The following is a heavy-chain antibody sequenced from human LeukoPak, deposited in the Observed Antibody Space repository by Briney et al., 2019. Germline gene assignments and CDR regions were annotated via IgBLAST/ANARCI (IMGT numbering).Heavy chain of an antibody. D-gene: IGHD3-10*01. CDR3: ARDKTQIWFGEGLWYFDY. CDR1: GYTFTTYG. Sequence: ASVKVSCKASGYTFTTYGISWVRQAPGQGLEWMGWISPYNGNTKYAQKLQSRVTMTTDTSTSTAYMELRSLRSDDTAVYYCARDKTQIWFGEGLWYFDYWGQGTLVTVSS. V-gene: IGHV1-18*01. J-gene: IGHJ4*02. CDR2: ISPYNGNT.